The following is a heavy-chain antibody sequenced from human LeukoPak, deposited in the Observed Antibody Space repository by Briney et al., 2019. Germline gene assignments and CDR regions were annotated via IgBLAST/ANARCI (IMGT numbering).Heavy chain of an antibody. Sequence: SQTLSLTCAVSGGSISSGGYSWSWIRQPPGKGLEWIGEINHSGSTNYNPSLKSRVTISVDTSKNQFSLKLSSVSAADTAVYYCARDARYGSGSYYGFDYWGQGTLVTVSS. J-gene: IGHJ4*02. CDR3: ARDARYGSGSYYGFDY. V-gene: IGHV4-30-2*01. CDR2: INHSGST. D-gene: IGHD3-10*01. CDR1: GGSISSGGYS.